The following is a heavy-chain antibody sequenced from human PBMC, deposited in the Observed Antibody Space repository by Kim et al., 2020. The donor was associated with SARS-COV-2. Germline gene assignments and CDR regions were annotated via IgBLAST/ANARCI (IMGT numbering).Heavy chain of an antibody. D-gene: IGHD2-8*02. CDR3: AKETPAFCTGVVCSTLDH. CDR1: GFTFSSYA. Sequence: GGSLRLSCAASGFTFSSYAMSWVRQAPGKGLEWVSSVTGSSAFYADSVKGRFTISRHNSKNTLYLQMNSLRADDTAVYYCAKETPAFCTGVVCSTLDHWGQGTLVTVSS. V-gene: IGHV3-23*01. J-gene: IGHJ4*02. CDR2: VTGSSA.